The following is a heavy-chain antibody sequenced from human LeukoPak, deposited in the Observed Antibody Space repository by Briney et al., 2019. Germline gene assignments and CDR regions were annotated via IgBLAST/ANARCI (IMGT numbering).Heavy chain of an antibody. D-gene: IGHD2-21*01. CDR1: GDSISSYY. Sequence: SETLSLTCTASGDSISSYYWNWIRQPAGKGLEWIGRIYTSGTTNYNPSLKSRVTMSVDTSKNQFSLNLSAVTAAESAVYYWAREPPWGYVVFTDWSQGTLVTVSS. CDR2: IYTSGTT. CDR3: AREPPWGYVVFTD. J-gene: IGHJ4*02. V-gene: IGHV4-4*07.